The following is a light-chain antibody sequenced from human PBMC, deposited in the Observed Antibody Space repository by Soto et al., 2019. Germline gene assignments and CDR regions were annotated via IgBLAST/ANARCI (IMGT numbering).Light chain of an antibody. V-gene: IGKV3-11*01. CDR1: QTVWSN. CDR2: GAR. Sequence: EIALTQSPATLSLSPGERVTLSCRASQTVWSNLAWYQQKPGQAPRLLIYGARNRATGIPARFSGSGAGTDFTLTISSLEPEDSGIYYCQQGSHCPPVFGGGTKVEI. J-gene: IGKJ4*01. CDR3: QQGSHCPPV.